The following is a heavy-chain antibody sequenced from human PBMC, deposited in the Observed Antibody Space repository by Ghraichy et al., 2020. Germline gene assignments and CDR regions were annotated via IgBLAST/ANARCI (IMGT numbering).Heavy chain of an antibody. CDR3: AKDLGKSYATYFDY. J-gene: IGHJ4*02. V-gene: IGHV3-23*01. CDR2: VTISGGTT. CDR1: GFTFSSYD. Sequence: LSLTCAASGFTFSSYDMSWVRQAPGKGLEWVSAVTISGGTTNYADSVKGRFTISRDNSKNTLYLQMNSLRAEDTAVYYCAKDLGKSYATYFDYWGQGTLVTVSS. D-gene: IGHD3-16*01.